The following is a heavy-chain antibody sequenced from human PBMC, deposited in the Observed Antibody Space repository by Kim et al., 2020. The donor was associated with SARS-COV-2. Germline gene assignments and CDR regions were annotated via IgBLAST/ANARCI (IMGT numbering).Heavy chain of an antibody. CDR3: ARARYCSSTSCNYYYYYMDV. D-gene: IGHD2-2*01. Sequence: SETLSLTCAVYGGSFSGYYWSWIRQPPGKGLEWIGEINHSGSTNYNPSLKSRVTISVDTSKNQFSLKLSSVTAADTAVYYCARARYCSSTSCNYYYYYMDVWGKGTTVTVSS. V-gene: IGHV4-34*01. CDR2: INHSGST. CDR1: GGSFSGYY. J-gene: IGHJ6*03.